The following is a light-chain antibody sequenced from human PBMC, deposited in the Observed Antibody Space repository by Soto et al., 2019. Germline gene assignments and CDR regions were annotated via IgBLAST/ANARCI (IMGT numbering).Light chain of an antibody. V-gene: IGKV1-39*01. Sequence: DIQMTQSPSSLSASVGDRVTITCRASQSISSYLNWYQQKPGKAPKLLIYAASSLQSGVQSRFSGSGSGTDFTLTISSLQPEDFATYCCQQSHSTPYTFGQGTKLEIK. J-gene: IGKJ2*01. CDR3: QQSHSTPYT. CDR1: QSISSY. CDR2: AAS.